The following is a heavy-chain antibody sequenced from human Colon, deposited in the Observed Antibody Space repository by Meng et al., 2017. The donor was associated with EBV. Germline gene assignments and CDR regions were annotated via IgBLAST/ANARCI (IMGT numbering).Heavy chain of an antibody. J-gene: IGHJ4*02. D-gene: IGHD2-2*01. Sequence: VRLQGPGPGLVEPSGTLSLTCAVSGGSISTSDWWSWVRQPPGKGLEWIGEIYRGGGTNYNPSFKSRVTISVDTSNNHFSLKLSYVTAADTAVYYCARVRVIPAAVGFDYWGQGTLVTVSS. CDR3: ARVRVIPAAVGFDY. CDR1: GGSISTSDW. CDR2: IYRGGGT. V-gene: IGHV4-4*02.